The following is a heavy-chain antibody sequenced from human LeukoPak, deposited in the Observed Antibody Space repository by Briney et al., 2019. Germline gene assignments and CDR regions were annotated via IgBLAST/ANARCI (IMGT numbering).Heavy chain of an antibody. CDR3: ARGRVVVVAASYYYGMDV. V-gene: IGHV4-34*01. D-gene: IGHD2-15*01. CDR1: GGSFSGYY. CDR2: INHSGST. J-gene: IGHJ6*02. Sequence: PSETLSLTCAVYGGSFSGYYWSWIRQPPGKGLEWIGEINHSGSTNYNPSLKSRVTISVDTPKNQFSLKLSSVTAADTAVYYCARGRVVVVAASYYYGMDVWGQGTTVTVSS.